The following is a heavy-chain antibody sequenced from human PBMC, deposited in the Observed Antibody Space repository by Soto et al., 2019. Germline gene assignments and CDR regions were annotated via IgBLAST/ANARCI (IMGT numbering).Heavy chain of an antibody. CDR2: MSGSGDDA. J-gene: IGHJ4*02. D-gene: IGHD3-3*01. Sequence: ESLKISCAASGFTFSNYGMSWVRQAPGKGLEWVSVMSGSGDDAYYADSVKGRFTISRDNSKNMLYLQMNSLRAEDTAVYFCAKKVTVYAVDPADYWGQGTQVTVSS. V-gene: IGHV3-23*01. CDR1: GFTFSNYG. CDR3: AKKVTVYAVDPADY.